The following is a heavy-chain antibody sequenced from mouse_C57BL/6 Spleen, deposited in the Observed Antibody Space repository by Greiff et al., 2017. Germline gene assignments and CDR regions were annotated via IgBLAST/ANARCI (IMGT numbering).Heavy chain of an antibody. CDR3: ARVIYYYGSSYGYFDY. Sequence: EVQLQQSGPELVKPGASVKISCKASGYTFTDYYMNWVKQSHGKSLEWIGDINPNNGGTSYNQKFKGKATLTVDKSSSTAYMELRSLTSEDSAVYYCARVIYYYGSSYGYFDYWGQGTTLTVSS. V-gene: IGHV1-26*01. D-gene: IGHD1-1*01. CDR2: INPNNGGT. CDR1: GYTFTDYY. J-gene: IGHJ2*01.